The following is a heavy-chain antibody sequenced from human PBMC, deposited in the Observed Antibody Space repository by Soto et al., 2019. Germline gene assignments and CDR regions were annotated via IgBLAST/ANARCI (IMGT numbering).Heavy chain of an antibody. Sequence: SETLSLTCTVSGASISSGDYYWSWIRQPPGKGLEWIGYIYYTGSTYYNPSLKSRLTISVDTSKNQLSLKLTSLTAADTAVYYCARALDDSSGYYGGLGYWGQGTLVTVSS. CDR3: ARALDDSSGYYGGLGY. J-gene: IGHJ4*02. CDR1: GASISSGDYY. V-gene: IGHV4-30-4*01. CDR2: IYYTGST. D-gene: IGHD3-22*01.